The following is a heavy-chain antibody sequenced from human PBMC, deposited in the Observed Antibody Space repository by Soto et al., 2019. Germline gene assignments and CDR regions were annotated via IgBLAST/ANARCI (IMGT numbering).Heavy chain of an antibody. J-gene: IGHJ4*02. CDR2: INAGNGNT. CDR1: GYTFTSYA. CDR3: ARDKPTRGSGYDFDY. D-gene: IGHD5-12*01. V-gene: IGHV1-3*01. Sequence: EASVKVSCKASGYTFTSYAMHWVRQAPGQRLEWMGWINAGNGNTKYSQKFQGRVTITRDTSASTAYMELSSLRSEDTAVYYCARDKPTRGSGYDFDYWGQGTLVTVSS.